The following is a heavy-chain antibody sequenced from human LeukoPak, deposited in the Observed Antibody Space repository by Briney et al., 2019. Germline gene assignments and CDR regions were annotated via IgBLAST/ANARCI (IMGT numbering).Heavy chain of an antibody. CDR1: GFDLSTYE. J-gene: IGHJ5*02. V-gene: IGHV3-48*03. Sequence: GGSLRLSCAASGFDLSTYEMNWVRQARRKGLEWIADITISGHTKNYADSVKGRFTISRDNARTSLYLQMNSLRVEDTGVYYCARGDPHADLWGQGTLVTVSS. CDR2: ITISGHTK. CDR3: ARGDPHADL.